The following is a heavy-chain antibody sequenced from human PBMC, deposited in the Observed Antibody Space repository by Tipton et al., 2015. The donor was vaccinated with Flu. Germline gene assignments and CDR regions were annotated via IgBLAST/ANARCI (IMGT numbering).Heavy chain of an antibody. Sequence: RSLRLSCAASGFTFSSYGMHWVRQAPGKGLEWVAVIWYDGSNKYYADSVKGRFTISGDNSKNTLYLQMNSLRAEDTAVYYCARDLQLGSFDYWGQGTLVTVSS. CDR1: GFTFSSYG. D-gene: IGHD6-13*01. CDR3: ARDLQLGSFDY. J-gene: IGHJ4*02. CDR2: IWYDGSNK. V-gene: IGHV3-33*01.